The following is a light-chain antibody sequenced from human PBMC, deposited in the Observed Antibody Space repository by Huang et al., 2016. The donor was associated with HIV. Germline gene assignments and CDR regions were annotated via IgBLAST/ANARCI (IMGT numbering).Light chain of an antibody. V-gene: IGKV3-20*01. CDR2: GAS. J-gene: IGKJ2*01. CDR1: QSVSSNS. CDR3: QQYDSSPGT. Sequence: EIVLTQSPGTLSLSPGERATLSCRASQSVSSNSLACYQQKPGQTPRLLIYGASSRATGSPDRFSGSGSGTDFSLSINRLEPEDFAVYFCQQYDSSPGTFGQETNLEIK.